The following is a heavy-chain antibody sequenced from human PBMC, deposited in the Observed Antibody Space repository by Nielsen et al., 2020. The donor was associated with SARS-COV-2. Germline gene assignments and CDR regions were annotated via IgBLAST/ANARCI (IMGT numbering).Heavy chain of an antibody. D-gene: IGHD1-26*01. CDR3: ASGSGDSLAFDI. V-gene: IGHV3-30-3*01. CDR1: GFTFSSYA. J-gene: IGHJ3*02. CDR2: ISYDGSNK. Sequence: GGSLRLSCAASGFTFSSYAMHWVRQAPGKGLEWVAVISYDGSNKYYADSVKGRFTISRDNSKNMLYLQMNSLRAEDTAVYYCASGSGDSLAFDIWGQGTMVIVSS.